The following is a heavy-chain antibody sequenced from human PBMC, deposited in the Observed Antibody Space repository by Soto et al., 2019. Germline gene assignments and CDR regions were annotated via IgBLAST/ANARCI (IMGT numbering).Heavy chain of an antibody. V-gene: IGHV3-21*01. CDR1: GFTFSSYS. D-gene: IGHD2-2*01. Sequence: GGSLRLSCAASGFTFSSYSMNWVRQAPGKGMEWVSSISSSSSYIYYADSVKGRFTISRDNAKNSLYLQMNSLRAEDTAVYYCARDPTTSKRYNWFDPWGQGTLVTVSS. CDR2: ISSSSSYI. CDR3: ARDPTTSKRYNWFDP. J-gene: IGHJ5*02.